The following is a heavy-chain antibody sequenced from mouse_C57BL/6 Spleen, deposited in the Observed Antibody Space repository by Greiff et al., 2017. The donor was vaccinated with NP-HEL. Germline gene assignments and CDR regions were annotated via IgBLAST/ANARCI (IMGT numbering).Heavy chain of an antibody. CDR2: IDPSDSYT. D-gene: IGHD3-1*01. V-gene: IGHV1-50*01. J-gene: IGHJ2*01. CDR1: GYTFTSYW. Sequence: QVQLQQPGAELVKPGASVKLSCKASGYTFTSYWMQWVKQRPGQGLEWIGEIDPSDSYTNYNQKFKGKATLTVDTSSSTAYMQLSSLTSEDSAVYYCARGYRYYFDYWGQGTTLTVSS. CDR3: ARGYRYYFDY.